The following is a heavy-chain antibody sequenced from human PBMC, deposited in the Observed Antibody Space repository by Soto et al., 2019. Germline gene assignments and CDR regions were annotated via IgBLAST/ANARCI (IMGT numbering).Heavy chain of an antibody. CDR2: ISTRNGKN. CDR3: AHYDIYRHSAFDF. CDR1: GYTFRSHG. V-gene: IGHV1-18*01. D-gene: IGHD3-9*01. Sequence: QVQLVQSGTEVRKPGASATVSCKASGYTFRSHGISWVRQAPGQGPEWMGWISTRNGKNNLAENFHDRVTLTTDTATNQTYLELRGLRSDDTAIYHCAHYDIYRHSAFDFWGLGTGVTVCS. J-gene: IGHJ3*01.